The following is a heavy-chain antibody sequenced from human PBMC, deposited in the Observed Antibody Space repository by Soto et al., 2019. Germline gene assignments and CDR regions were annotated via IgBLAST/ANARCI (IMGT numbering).Heavy chain of an antibody. Sequence: GASVKVTCKACVYTFTSDTVSWVRQAPGQGLEWVGWIGPSSGNTDSARNLQGRVTMTTDTSTSTAYMELRSLRSDDTAVYYCARDTSNFFDYWGQGTLVTVSS. J-gene: IGHJ4*02. CDR1: VYTFTSDT. CDR3: ARDTSNFFDY. D-gene: IGHD2-2*01. CDR2: IGPSSGNT. V-gene: IGHV1-18*01.